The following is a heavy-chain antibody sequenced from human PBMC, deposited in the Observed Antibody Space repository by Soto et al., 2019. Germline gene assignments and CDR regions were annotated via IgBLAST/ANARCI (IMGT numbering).Heavy chain of an antibody. D-gene: IGHD4-17*01. CDR2: IYYSGST. CDR1: GGSISSGGYY. CDR3: ARVPRVLYGDYVSALSDAFDI. V-gene: IGHV4-31*03. Sequence: QVQLQESGPGLVKPSQTLSLTCTVSGGSISSGGYYWSWIRQHPGKGLEWIGYIYYSGSTYYNPSLKSRVTISVDTSKNQFSLKLSSVTAADTAVYYCARVPRVLYGDYVSALSDAFDIWGQGTMVTVSS. J-gene: IGHJ3*02.